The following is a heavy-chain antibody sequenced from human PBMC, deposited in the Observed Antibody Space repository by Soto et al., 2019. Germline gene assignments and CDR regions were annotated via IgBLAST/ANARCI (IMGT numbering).Heavy chain of an antibody. V-gene: IGHV3-23*01. CDR1: GFTFSSYA. CDR3: AKEGVGRYQLLPRANYFDY. CDR2: ISGSGGST. D-gene: IGHD2-2*01. J-gene: IGHJ4*02. Sequence: GGSLRLSCAASGFTFSSYAMSWVRQAPGKGLEWVSAISGSGGSTYYADSVKGRFTISRDNSKNTLYLQMNSLRAEDTAVYYCAKEGVGRYQLLPRANYFDYWGQGTLVTVSS.